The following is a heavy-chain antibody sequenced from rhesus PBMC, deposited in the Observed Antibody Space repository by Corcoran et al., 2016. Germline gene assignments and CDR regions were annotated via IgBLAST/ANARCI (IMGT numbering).Heavy chain of an antibody. CDR1: GGSISSGYYY. J-gene: IGHJ3*01. CDR2: ITYSGST. V-gene: IGHV4-122*02. CDR3: AREDYNFWTGYYMGGFDF. D-gene: IGHD3-3*01. Sequence: QVQLQESGPGLVKPSETLSLTCAVSGGSISSGYYYWSWIRQPPGKGLEWIGYITYSGSTSYNPSLKSRVTISRDTSKIQFSLKLSSVTAADTAVYYCAREDYNFWTGYYMGGFDFWGQGLRVTVSA.